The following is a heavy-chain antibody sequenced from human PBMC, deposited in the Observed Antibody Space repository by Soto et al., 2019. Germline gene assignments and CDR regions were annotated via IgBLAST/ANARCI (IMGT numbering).Heavy chain of an antibody. V-gene: IGHV3-7*03. Sequence: EEQLVESGGALVRPGESLRLSCAASGISTSSYWMGWVRQAPGRGLEWVASIKNDGSEKYYMDSLKGRFTISRDNALNSLYLQMNSLRAEDTAVYSCVTGYHSDYWGQGTLVTVSS. D-gene: IGHD5-18*01. CDR2: IKNDGSEK. CDR3: VTGYHSDY. CDR1: GISTSSYW. J-gene: IGHJ4*02.